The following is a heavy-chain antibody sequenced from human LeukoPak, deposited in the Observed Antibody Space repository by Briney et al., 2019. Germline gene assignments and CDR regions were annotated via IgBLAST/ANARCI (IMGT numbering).Heavy chain of an antibody. CDR2: ITGSGGTT. D-gene: IGHD2-8*01. Sequence: GGSLRLSCAASGFAFYSYAMTWVRQAPGKGLEWVSVITGSGGTTYYADSVKGRFTISRDNSKNTLYLQMNSLRVEDTAVYYCAKDPNGDYVGAFDFWGQGTLLTVSS. CDR3: AKDPNGDYVGAFDF. J-gene: IGHJ3*01. V-gene: IGHV3-23*01. CDR1: GFAFYSYA.